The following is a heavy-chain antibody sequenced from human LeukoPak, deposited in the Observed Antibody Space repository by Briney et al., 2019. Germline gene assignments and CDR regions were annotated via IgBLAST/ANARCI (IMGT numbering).Heavy chain of an antibody. CDR1: GGTFSSYA. J-gene: IGHJ4*02. D-gene: IGHD1-1*01. CDR3: AGTQPNWNLDY. Sequence: ASVKVSCKASGGTFSSYAISWVRQAPGQGLEWMGGIIPIFGTANYAQKFQGRVTITTDESTSTAYLELSSLRSEDTAVYYCAGTQPNWNLDYWGQGTLVTVSS. CDR2: IIPIFGTA. V-gene: IGHV1-69*05.